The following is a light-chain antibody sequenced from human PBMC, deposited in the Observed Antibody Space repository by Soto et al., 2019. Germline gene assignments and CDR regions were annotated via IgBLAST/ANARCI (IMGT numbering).Light chain of an antibody. CDR3: QQSYSTPPT. V-gene: IGKV1-5*03. Sequence: DIQMTQSPSTLSGSVGDRVTITCRASQTISSWLAWYQQKPGKAPKLLIYKASTLKSGVPSRFSGSGSGTDFTLTISCLQSEDFATYYCQQSYSTPPTFGGGTKVDIK. CDR1: QTISSW. J-gene: IGKJ4*01. CDR2: KAS.